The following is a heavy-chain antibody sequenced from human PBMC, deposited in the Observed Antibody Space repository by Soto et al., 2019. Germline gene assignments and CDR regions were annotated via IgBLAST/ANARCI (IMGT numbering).Heavy chain of an antibody. CDR1: GASISGFY. CDR2: IYATGTT. CDR3: VRDGTKTLRDWFDP. D-gene: IGHD1-1*01. J-gene: IGHJ5*02. V-gene: IGHV4-4*07. Sequence: QVQLQESGPGLVKPSETLSLTCTVSGASISGFYWSWIRKSAGKGLEWLGRIYATGTTDYNPSLESRVMMSVDTSKKQFSLKLRSVTAADTAVYYCVRDGTKTLRDWFDPWGQGISVTVSS.